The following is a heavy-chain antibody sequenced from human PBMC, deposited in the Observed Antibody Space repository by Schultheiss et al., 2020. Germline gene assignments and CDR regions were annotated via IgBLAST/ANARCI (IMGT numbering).Heavy chain of an antibody. J-gene: IGHJ4*02. Sequence: ASVKVSCKASGGTFSSYAISWVRQAPGQGLEWMGWISAYNGNTNYAQKLQGRVTMTRDTSINTAYMELSRLRSDDTAVYYCARRDRSGWPYDYWGQGTQVNVSS. CDR3: ARRDRSGWPYDY. V-gene: IGHV1-18*01. D-gene: IGHD6-19*01. CDR2: ISAYNGNT. CDR1: GGTFSSYA.